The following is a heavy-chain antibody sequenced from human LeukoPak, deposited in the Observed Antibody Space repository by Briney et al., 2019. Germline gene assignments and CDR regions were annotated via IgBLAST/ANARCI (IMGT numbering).Heavy chain of an antibody. D-gene: IGHD6-6*01. Sequence: LRLSCAASGFTFSSYAMSWIRQHPGKGLEWIGYIYYSGSTYYNPSLKSRVTISVDTSKNQFSLKLSSVTAADTAVYYCARDPRRAYSSSSVPNWGQGTLVTVSS. V-gene: IGHV4-31*02. J-gene: IGHJ4*02. CDR1: GFTFSSYA. CDR2: IYYSGST. CDR3: ARDPRRAYSSSSVPN.